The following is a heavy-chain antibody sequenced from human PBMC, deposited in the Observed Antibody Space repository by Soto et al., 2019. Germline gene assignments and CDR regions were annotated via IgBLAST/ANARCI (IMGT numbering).Heavy chain of an antibody. Sequence: QVQLVQSGAEVKKPGASVKVSCKASGYTFTSYAMPWVRQAPGQGLEWMGWINAGNGNTKYSQKFQGRVTITRDTSASTAYMELSSLRSEDTAVYYCASGDSSSWYSLDYWGQGTLVTVSS. CDR3: ASGDSSSWYSLDY. CDR2: INAGNGNT. D-gene: IGHD6-13*01. J-gene: IGHJ4*02. V-gene: IGHV1-3*01. CDR1: GYTFTSYA.